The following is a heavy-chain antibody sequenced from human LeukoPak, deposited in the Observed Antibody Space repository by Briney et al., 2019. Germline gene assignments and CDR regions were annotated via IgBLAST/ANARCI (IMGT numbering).Heavy chain of an antibody. J-gene: IGHJ4*02. Sequence: SETLSLTCTVSGGSISSYYWSWIRQPAGKGLEWIGRIYTSGSTNYNPSLKSRVTISVETSKNQFSLKLSSVTAADTAVYYCARSKDILTGYCFDYWGQGTLVTVSS. CDR2: IYTSGST. V-gene: IGHV4-4*07. CDR3: ARSKDILTGYCFDY. CDR1: GGSISSYY. D-gene: IGHD3-9*01.